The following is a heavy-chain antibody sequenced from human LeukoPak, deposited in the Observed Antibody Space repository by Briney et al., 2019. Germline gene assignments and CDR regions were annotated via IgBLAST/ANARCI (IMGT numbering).Heavy chain of an antibody. J-gene: IGHJ4*02. CDR2: INPNSGGT. Sequence: ASVKVSCESSGYTFTGYFVHWVRQAPGQGLEWMGWINPNSGGTNYAQKFQGRVTMTRDTSISTAYMELSRLRSDDTAVYYCARDKDFPLDYWAREPLVTVPS. D-gene: IGHD2-15*01. CDR3: ARDKDFPLDY. CDR1: GYTFTGYF. V-gene: IGHV1-2*02.